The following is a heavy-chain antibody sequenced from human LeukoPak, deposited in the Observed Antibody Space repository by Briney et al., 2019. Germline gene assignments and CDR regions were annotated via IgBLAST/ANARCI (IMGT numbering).Heavy chain of an antibody. J-gene: IGHJ3*02. CDR2: INSDGSST. CDR3: ARVWLISNDAFDI. D-gene: IGHD6-19*01. Sequence: GGSLRLSCAASGFTFSSYWMHWVRQAPGKGLVWVSRINSDGSSTSYADSVKGRFTISRDNAKNTLYLQMNSLRAEDTAVYYCARVWLISNDAFDIWGQGTRVTVSS. CDR1: GFTFSSYW. V-gene: IGHV3-74*01.